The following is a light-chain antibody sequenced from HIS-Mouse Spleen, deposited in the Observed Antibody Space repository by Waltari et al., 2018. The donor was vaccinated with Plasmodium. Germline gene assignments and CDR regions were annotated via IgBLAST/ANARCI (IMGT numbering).Light chain of an antibody. J-gene: IGKJ3*01. CDR1: QSVSRN. CDR3: QQYNNWSFT. V-gene: IGKV3-15*01. CDR2: GAS. Sequence: EIVMTQSPATLSVSPGERAPLSCRASQSVSRNLAWYQQKPGQAPRLLIYGASTSATGIPARFSGSGSGTEFTLTISSLQSEDFAVYYCQQYNNWSFTFGPGTKVDIK.